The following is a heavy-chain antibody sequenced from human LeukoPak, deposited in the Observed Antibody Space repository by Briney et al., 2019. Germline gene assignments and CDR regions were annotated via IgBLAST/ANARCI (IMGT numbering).Heavy chain of an antibody. V-gene: IGHV4-59*01. D-gene: IGHD3-22*01. CDR3: ARVTGYMIEDYFDY. Sequence: SETLSLTCTVSVGSISSYYWSWLRQPPGKGLEYIGYTHYSGSTNYNPSLKSRVTISLDTSGNQFSLKLSSVTAADTAVYYCARVTGYMIEDYFDYWGQGTLVTVSS. CDR1: VGSISSYY. J-gene: IGHJ4*02. CDR2: THYSGST.